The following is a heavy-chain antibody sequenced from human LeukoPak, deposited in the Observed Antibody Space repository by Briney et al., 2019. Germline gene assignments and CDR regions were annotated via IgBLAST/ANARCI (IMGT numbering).Heavy chain of an antibody. CDR1: GGTFSSYA. J-gene: IGHJ5*02. V-gene: IGHV1-69*04. D-gene: IGHD2-2*01. CDR2: IIPILGIA. Sequence: GASVKVSCKASGGTFSSYAISWVRQAPGQGLEWMGRIIPILGIANYAQKFQGRVTITADKSTSTAYMELSSLRSEDTAVYYCAREDYCSSTSCYAGWFDPWGQGTLVAVSS. CDR3: AREDYCSSTSCYAGWFDP.